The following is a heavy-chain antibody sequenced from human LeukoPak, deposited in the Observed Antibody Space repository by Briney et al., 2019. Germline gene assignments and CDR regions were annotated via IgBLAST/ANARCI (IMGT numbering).Heavy chain of an antibody. V-gene: IGHV5-10-1*01. D-gene: IGHD4-17*01. J-gene: IGHJ4*02. Sequence: GESLQISCKGSGYSFTSYWISWVRQMPGKGLEWMGRIDPSDSYTNYSPSFQGHVTISADKSISTAYLQWSSLKASDTAMYYCARHLKATVTPSDYWGQGTLVTVSS. CDR1: GYSFTSYW. CDR3: ARHLKATVTPSDY. CDR2: IDPSDSYT.